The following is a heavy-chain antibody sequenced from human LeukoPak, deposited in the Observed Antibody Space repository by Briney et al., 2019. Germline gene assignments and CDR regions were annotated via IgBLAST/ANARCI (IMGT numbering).Heavy chain of an antibody. D-gene: IGHD1-26*01. CDR1: GFTFSSYS. J-gene: IGHJ4*02. V-gene: IGHV3-21*01. CDR2: ISSSSTYI. CDR3: ARIINRSYSVDY. Sequence: GGSLRLSCAASGFTFSSYSMSWVRQAPGKGLEWVSSISSSSTYIYYADSVKGRFTISRDNAKNSLYLQMNSLRAEDTAVYYCARIINRSYSVDYWGQGTLVTVSS.